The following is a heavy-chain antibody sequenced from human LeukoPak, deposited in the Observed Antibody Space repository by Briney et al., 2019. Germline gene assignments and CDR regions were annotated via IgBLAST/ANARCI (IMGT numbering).Heavy chain of an antibody. V-gene: IGHV3-21*01. CDR1: GFTFSSYW. CDR2: ISSRGSYI. Sequence: GGSLRLSCAASGFTFSSYWMTWVRQAPGKGLEWVSSISSRGSYIYSADSVKGRFTISRDNARNSLYLQMNSLRAEDTAVYYCARDGDGDYYYYMDVWGKGTTVTISS. J-gene: IGHJ6*03. D-gene: IGHD7-27*01. CDR3: ARDGDGDYYYYMDV.